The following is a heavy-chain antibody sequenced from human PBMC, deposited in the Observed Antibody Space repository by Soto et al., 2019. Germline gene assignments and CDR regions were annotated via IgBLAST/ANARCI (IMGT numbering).Heavy chain of an antibody. J-gene: IGHJ4*02. CDR3: AKEGYSSSWYYFDY. D-gene: IGHD6-13*01. V-gene: IGHV3-30*18. CDR2: ISYDGSNK. CDR1: GFTFSSYG. Sequence: GGSLRLSCAASGFTFSSYGMHWVRQAPGKGLEWVAVISYDGSNKYYADSVKGRFTISRDNSKNTLYLQMNSLRAEDTAVYYCAKEGYSSSWYYFDYWGQGTLVTVSS.